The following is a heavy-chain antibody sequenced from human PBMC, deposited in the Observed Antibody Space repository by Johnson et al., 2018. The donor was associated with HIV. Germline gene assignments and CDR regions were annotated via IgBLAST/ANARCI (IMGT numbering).Heavy chain of an antibody. V-gene: IGHV3-30*04. J-gene: IGHJ3*02. D-gene: IGHD6-13*01. CDR3: ARERARQELGLDGAFDI. CDR1: GFTFSTYA. Sequence: QVQLVESGGGLVQPGGSLRLSCAASGFTFSTYAMSWVRQAPGKGLEWVAGISNDGRNKYNADSVKGRFIISRDNSQNTLSLQMHSLRAEDTAVYYCARERARQELGLDGAFDIWGQGTTVSVS. CDR2: ISNDGRNK.